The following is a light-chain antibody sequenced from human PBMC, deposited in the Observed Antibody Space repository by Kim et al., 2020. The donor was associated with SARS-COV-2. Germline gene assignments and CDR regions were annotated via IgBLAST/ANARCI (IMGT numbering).Light chain of an antibody. V-gene: IGLV2-11*01. CDR1: SSDVGSYNY. CDR3: CSYAGSVV. CDR2: DVT. J-gene: IGLJ2*01. Sequence: QPALTQPRSVSGSPGQSVTISCTGTSSDVGSYNYVSWYQQDPGKAPKLIIYDVTKRPSGVPDRFSGSKSGNTASLTISGLQAEDEADYYCCSYAGSVVFGGGTKVTVL.